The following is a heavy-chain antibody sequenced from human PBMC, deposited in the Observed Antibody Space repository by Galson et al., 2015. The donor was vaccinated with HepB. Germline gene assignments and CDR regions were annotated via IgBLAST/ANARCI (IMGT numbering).Heavy chain of an antibody. D-gene: IGHD2-8*01. J-gene: IGHJ3*02. Sequence: SLRLSCAASGFTFSSYAMHWVRQAPGKGLEWVAVISYDGSNKYYADSVKGRFTISRDNSKNTLYLQMNSLRAEDTAVYYCAREASTNVLDAFDIWGQGAMVTVSS. CDR2: ISYDGSNK. V-gene: IGHV3-30*04. CDR3: AREASTNVLDAFDI. CDR1: GFTFSSYA.